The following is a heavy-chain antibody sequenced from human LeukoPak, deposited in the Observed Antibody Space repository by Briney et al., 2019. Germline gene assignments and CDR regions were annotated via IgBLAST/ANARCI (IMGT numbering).Heavy chain of an antibody. J-gene: IGHJ3*02. V-gene: IGHV3-48*04. Sequence: RSGGSLRLSCAASGFTFSSYSMNWVRQAPGKGLEWVSYISSSSSTIYYADSVKGRFTISRDNAKNSLYLQMNSLRAEDTAVYYCARELGPPNYYDSSGSGAFDIWGQGTMVTVSS. D-gene: IGHD3-22*01. CDR1: GFTFSSYS. CDR3: ARELGPPNYYDSSGSGAFDI. CDR2: ISSSSSTI.